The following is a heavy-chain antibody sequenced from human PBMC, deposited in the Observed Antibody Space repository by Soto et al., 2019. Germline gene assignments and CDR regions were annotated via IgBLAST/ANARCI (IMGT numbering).Heavy chain of an antibody. CDR2: ISGSGGST. D-gene: IGHD1-1*01. J-gene: IGHJ3*02. Sequence: GGSLRLSCAASGFTFSSYAMSWVRQAPGKGLEWVSAISGSGGSTYYADSVKGRFTISRDHAKNALYLQMNSLRVEDTAVYYCVKDRGQPDAFDIWGQGTVVTVSS. CDR1: GFTFSSYA. CDR3: VKDRGQPDAFDI. V-gene: IGHV3-23*01.